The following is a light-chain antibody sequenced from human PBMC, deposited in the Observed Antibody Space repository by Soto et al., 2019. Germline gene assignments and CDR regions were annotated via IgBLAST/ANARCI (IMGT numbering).Light chain of an antibody. Sequence: EIVLTQSPATLSLSPGDRATVSCRASQSVDWYVAWYQHKPGKAPRLLIYDASMRATGIPDRFSGSGSGTDFTLTISSLEPEDFAVYYCQQRSNWPPITFGPGTKVDMK. J-gene: IGKJ3*01. V-gene: IGKV3-11*01. CDR3: QQRSNWPPIT. CDR1: QSVDWY. CDR2: DAS.